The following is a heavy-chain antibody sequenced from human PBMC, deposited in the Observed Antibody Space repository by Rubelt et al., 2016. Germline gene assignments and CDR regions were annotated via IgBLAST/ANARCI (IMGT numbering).Heavy chain of an antibody. CDR3: AREGYSSGWYDDY. V-gene: IGHV4-59*11. Sequence: QVQLQESGPGLVKPSETLSLTCTVSGGSLSTHSWSWIRQPPGKALEWVAYAHYSGTTNYNPYLKSRATISVTTTKNQFSRKLSAVTAAETAVYYCAREGYSSGWYDDYWGQGTLVTVSS. CDR2: AHYSGTT. CDR1: GGSLSTHS. D-gene: IGHD6-19*01. J-gene: IGHJ4*02.